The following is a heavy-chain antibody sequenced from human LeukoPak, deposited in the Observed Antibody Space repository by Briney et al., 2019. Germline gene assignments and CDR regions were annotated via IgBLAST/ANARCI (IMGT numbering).Heavy chain of an antibody. CDR2: IIPILNIT. V-gene: IGHV1-69*04. CDR3: ARDDDRAREIDY. D-gene: IGHD3-22*01. J-gene: IGHJ4*02. CDR1: GYTFTGYY. Sequence: VKVSCKASGYTFTGYYMHWVRQAPGQGLEWMGRIIPILNITHYAQKFQGRVTIAADKSTSTAYMELSSLRSEDTAVYYCARDDDRAREIDYWGQGTLVTVSS.